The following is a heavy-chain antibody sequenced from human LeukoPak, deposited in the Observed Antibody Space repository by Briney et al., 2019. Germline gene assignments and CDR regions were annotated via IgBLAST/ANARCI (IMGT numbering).Heavy chain of an antibody. D-gene: IGHD5-12*01. CDR1: GYTFTSYD. Sequence: ASVKVSCKASGYTFTSYDINWVRQATRQGLEWMGWMNPNSGNTGYAQKFQGRVTMTRNTSISTAYMELSSLRSEDTAVYYCARGWVATTYLDYWGQGTLVTVSS. CDR2: MNPNSGNT. V-gene: IGHV1-8*01. CDR3: ARGWVATTYLDY. J-gene: IGHJ4*02.